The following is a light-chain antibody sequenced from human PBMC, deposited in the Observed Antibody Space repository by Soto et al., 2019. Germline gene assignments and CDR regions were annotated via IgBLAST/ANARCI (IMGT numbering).Light chain of an antibody. V-gene: IGLV2-23*02. J-gene: IGLJ3*02. CDR1: SSDVGSYNL. CDR2: EDN. Sequence: QSALTQPASVSGSPGQSITISCTATSSDVGSYNLVSWYQQHPGKAPKLMIYEDNKRPSGVSNRFSGSKSGNTASLTISGLQAEDEADYYCCSYAGSSTFVVFGGGTELTVL. CDR3: CSYAGSSTFVV.